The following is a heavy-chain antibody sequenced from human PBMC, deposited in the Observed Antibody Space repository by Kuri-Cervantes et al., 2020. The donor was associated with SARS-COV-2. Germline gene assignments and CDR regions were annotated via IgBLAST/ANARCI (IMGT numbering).Heavy chain of an antibody. CDR3: AGLTFYSLVPQ. Sequence: SVMVSCKASGGTFSSYAISWVRQAPGQGLEWMGGIIPIFGTVNYAQKFQGRVTITADESTSTAYMELSSLRSEDTAVYYCAGLTFYSLVPQWGQGTLVTVSS. J-gene: IGHJ4*02. CDR1: GGTFSSYA. V-gene: IGHV1-69*13. CDR2: IIPIFGTV. D-gene: IGHD6-13*01.